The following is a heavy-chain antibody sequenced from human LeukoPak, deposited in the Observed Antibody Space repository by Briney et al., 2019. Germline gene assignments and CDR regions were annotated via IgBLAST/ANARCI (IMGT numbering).Heavy chain of an antibody. V-gene: IGHV4-61*01. D-gene: IGHD2-15*01. CDR2: IYYSGST. CDR3: ARAHCSGGSCHRRWAFDI. J-gene: IGHJ3*02. Sequence: SETLSLTCTVSGGSIVSGDSISSYYWSWIRQPPGKGLEWIGYIYYSGSTNYNPSLKSRVTISVDTSKNQFSLKLSSVTAADTAVYYCARAHCSGGSCHRRWAFDIWGQGTMVTVSS. CDR1: GGSIVSGDSISSYY.